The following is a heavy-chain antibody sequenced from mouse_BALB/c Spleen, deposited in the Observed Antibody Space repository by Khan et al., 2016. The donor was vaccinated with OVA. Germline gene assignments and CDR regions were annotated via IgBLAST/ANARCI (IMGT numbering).Heavy chain of an antibody. J-gene: IGHJ2*01. CDR1: GYSFTSYW. CDR2: IYPGISDT. Sequence: VQLQQSGTVLARPGASVKMSCKASGYSFTSYWMHWVKQRPGLGLEWIGAIYPGISDTRYNQKFKGKAKLTAVTSATTAYMELSSLTNEDSAVYYCTRSYDSYYFGYWGQGTLLTVSS. D-gene: IGHD2-4*01. V-gene: IGHV1-5*01. CDR3: TRSYDSYYFGY.